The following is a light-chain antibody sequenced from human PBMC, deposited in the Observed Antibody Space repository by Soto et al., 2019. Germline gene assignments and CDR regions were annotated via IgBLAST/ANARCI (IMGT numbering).Light chain of an antibody. Sequence: EIVMTQSPATLSVSPGERATLSCMASQSVSSNLAWYQQKPGQAPRLLIYGAYTRATGIPARFSGSGSGTEFTLTISSLQSEDFAVYYCQQYNNWPPSFTFGPGTKVYI. CDR3: QQYNNWPPSFT. CDR2: GAY. V-gene: IGKV3D-15*01. J-gene: IGKJ3*01. CDR1: QSVSSN.